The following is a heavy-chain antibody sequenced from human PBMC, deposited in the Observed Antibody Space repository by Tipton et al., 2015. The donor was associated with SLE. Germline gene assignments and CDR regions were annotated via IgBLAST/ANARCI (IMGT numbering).Heavy chain of an antibody. CDR3: VRDVRTAFWGFDD. CDR1: GYSISSNDC. CDR2: MYHYGST. D-gene: IGHD3-16*01. J-gene: IGHJ4*02. V-gene: IGHV4-38-2*02. Sequence: TLSLTCGVSGYSISSNDCWGWIRQSPGKGLEWIASMYHYGSTYYNPSLKSRVTISVDTSKNQFSLKVTSVNAADTAFYFCVRDVRTAFWGFDDWGQGTLVTVSS.